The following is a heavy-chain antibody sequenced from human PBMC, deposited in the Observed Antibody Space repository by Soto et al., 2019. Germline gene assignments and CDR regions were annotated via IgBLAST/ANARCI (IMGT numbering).Heavy chain of an antibody. J-gene: IGHJ4*02. CDR1: GYGLTTYG. CDR3: ARGRYGDY. D-gene: IGHD1-1*01. CDR2: ISAHNGNT. Sequence: QVHLVQSGAEVKKPGASVKVSCKGSGYGLTTYGITWVRQAPGQGLEWMAWISAHNGNTNYAQKLQCRVTVTRDTSTSTAYMELRSLRSDDTAVYYCARGRYGDYWGQGALVTFSS. V-gene: IGHV1-18*01.